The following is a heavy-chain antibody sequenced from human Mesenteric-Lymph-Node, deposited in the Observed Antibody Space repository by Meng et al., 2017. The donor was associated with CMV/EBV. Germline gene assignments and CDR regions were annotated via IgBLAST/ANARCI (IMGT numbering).Heavy chain of an antibody. V-gene: IGHV1-69*05. Sequence: GNTFNTYKMQWGRQAAGQGVEGMGRIIPSCGTANYAQKFQGRVTITTDESTSTAYMEQSSMRSEDTAVYYCARASGNSPSGVSDYWGQGTLVTVSS. D-gene: IGHD4-23*01. CDR1: GNTFNTYK. J-gene: IGHJ4*02. CDR2: IIPSCGTA. CDR3: ARASGNSPSGVSDY.